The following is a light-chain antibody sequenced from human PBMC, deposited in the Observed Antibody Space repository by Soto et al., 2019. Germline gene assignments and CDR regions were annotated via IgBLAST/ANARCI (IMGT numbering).Light chain of an antibody. CDR3: QHYSSSPWT. CDR2: SAF. Sequence: EIVLTQSPGTLSLSPGERGTLSCRASQSVSRNYLAWYQQKPGQPPRLLNYSAFSRATGIPVRFSGSGSGTDFTLTISRLEPEDFAAYYCQHYSSSPWTFGQGTKVEIK. J-gene: IGKJ1*01. CDR1: QSVSRNY. V-gene: IGKV3-20*01.